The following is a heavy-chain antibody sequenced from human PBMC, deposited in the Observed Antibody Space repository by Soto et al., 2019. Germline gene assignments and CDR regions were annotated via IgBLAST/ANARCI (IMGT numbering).Heavy chain of an antibody. CDR3: ERESEDLTSNFDY. CDR2: ISSTTNYI. Sequence: GGSLRLSCAASGFTFTRYSMNWVRQAPGKGLEWVSSISSTTNYIYYGDSMKGRFTISRDNAKNSLYLEMNSLRAEDTAVYYCERESEDLTSNFDYWGQGPLVTVSS. V-gene: IGHV3-21*06. J-gene: IGHJ4*02. CDR1: GFTFTRYS.